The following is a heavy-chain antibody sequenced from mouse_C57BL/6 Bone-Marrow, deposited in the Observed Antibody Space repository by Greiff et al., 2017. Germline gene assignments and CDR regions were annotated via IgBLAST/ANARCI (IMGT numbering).Heavy chain of an antibody. CDR3: ARDYYYGSSYFDY. Sequence: EVHLVASGPGLVKPSQSLSLTCSVTGYSITSGYYWNWIRQFPGNKLEWMGYISYDGSNNYNPSLKNRISITRDTSKNQFFLKLNSVTTEDTATYYCARDYYYGSSYFDYWGQGTTLTVSS. CDR2: ISYDGSN. CDR1: GYSITSGYY. V-gene: IGHV3-6*01. J-gene: IGHJ2*01. D-gene: IGHD1-1*01.